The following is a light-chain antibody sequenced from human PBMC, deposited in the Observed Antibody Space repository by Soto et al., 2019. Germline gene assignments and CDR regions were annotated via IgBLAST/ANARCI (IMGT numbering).Light chain of an antibody. CDR2: GAS. Sequence: EIVLTQSPGTLSLSPGERATLSCRASQSVSSSYLAWYQQKPGQAPRLLIYGASSRATGVPARFSGSGSGTDFSLTISSLEPEEYAVYYCQQYGSSPTWTFGQGTKVEIK. J-gene: IGKJ1*01. CDR3: QQYGSSPTWT. V-gene: IGKV3-20*01. CDR1: QSVSSSY.